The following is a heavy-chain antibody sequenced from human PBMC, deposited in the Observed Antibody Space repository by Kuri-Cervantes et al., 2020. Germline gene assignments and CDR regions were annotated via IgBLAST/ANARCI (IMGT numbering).Heavy chain of an antibody. V-gene: IGHV3-30-3*01. D-gene: IGHD6-19*01. CDR1: RFTFSNYA. Sequence: GESLKISCAASRFTFSNYAMHWVRQAPGKGLEWVAVISYDGGNKYYADSVKGRFTISRDNSKNTLYLQLSSLRAGDTAVYYCARAPSIAVAGIVYYYYGMDVWGQGTTVTVSS. CDR2: ISYDGGNK. CDR3: ARAPSIAVAGIVYYYYGMDV. J-gene: IGHJ6*02.